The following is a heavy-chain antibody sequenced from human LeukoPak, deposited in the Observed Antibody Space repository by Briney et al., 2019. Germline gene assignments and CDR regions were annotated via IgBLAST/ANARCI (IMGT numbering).Heavy chain of an antibody. CDR1: GFTFSSYA. CDR2: ISYDGSNK. Sequence: GGSLRLSCAASGFTFSSYAMHWVRQAPGKGLEWVAVISYDGSNKYYADSVKGRLTISRDNSKNTLYLQMNSLRAEDTAVYYCLARYSSGWSFDYWGQGTLVTVSS. V-gene: IGHV3-30-3*01. CDR3: LARYSSGWSFDY. J-gene: IGHJ4*02. D-gene: IGHD6-19*01.